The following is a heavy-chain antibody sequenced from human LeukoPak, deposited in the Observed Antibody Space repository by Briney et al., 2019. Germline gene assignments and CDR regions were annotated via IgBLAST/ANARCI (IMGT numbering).Heavy chain of an antibody. V-gene: IGHV3-21*01. CDR3: ARVRAVAGLFDY. D-gene: IGHD6-19*01. Sequence: PVGSLRLSCAASGFTFSSYSMNSVRQAPGKGLEWVSSISSSSSYIYYADSVKGRFTISRDNAKNSLYLQMNSLRAEDTAVYYCARVRAVAGLFDYWGQGTLVTVSS. CDR2: ISSSSSYI. J-gene: IGHJ4*02. CDR1: GFTFSSYS.